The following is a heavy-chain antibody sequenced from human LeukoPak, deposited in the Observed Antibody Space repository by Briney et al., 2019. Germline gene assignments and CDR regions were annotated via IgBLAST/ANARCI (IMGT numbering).Heavy chain of an antibody. D-gene: IGHD3-3*01. CDR1: GFTFSSYA. CDR3: ARGSGFLEWLSNWFDP. Sequence: PGGSLRLSCAASGFTFSSYAMTWARRAPGKGLEWVSSISASGGTTYYADSVKGRFTISRDNSKNTLYLQMNSLRAEDTAVYYCARGSGFLEWLSNWFDPWGQGTLVTVSS. CDR2: ISASGGTT. J-gene: IGHJ5*02. V-gene: IGHV3-23*01.